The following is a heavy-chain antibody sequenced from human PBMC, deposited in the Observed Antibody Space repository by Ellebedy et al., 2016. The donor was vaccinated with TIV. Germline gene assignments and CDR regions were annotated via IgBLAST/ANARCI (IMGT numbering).Heavy chain of an antibody. Sequence: GESLKISCAASGFTFSSYSMNWVRQAPGKGLEWLAYISASGSAVYYADSVKGRVTISRDNAKNSLYLQMDSLRAEDTAVYYCARVYDSIDYWGQGTLVTVSS. J-gene: IGHJ4*02. CDR1: GFTFSSYS. CDR3: ARVYDSIDY. D-gene: IGHD3-22*01. CDR2: ISASGSAV. V-gene: IGHV3-48*01.